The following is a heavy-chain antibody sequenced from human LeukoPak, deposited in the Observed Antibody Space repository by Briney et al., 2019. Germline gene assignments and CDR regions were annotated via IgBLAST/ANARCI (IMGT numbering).Heavy chain of an antibody. V-gene: IGHV6-1*01. Sequence: SQTLSLTCAISGDSVSGSSVAWNWIRQSPSRGLEWLGRTYYRSKWLVDYAESLKGRITINADTSKNQLSLQLHSVTPEDTAIYYCTRFYDTNSFDNGGQGTLVTVSS. J-gene: IGHJ4*02. D-gene: IGHD3-16*01. CDR1: GDSVSGSSVA. CDR3: TRFYDTNSFDN. CDR2: TYYRSKWLV.